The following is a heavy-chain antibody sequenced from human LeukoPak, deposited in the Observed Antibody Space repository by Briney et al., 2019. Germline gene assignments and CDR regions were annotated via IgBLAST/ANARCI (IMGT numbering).Heavy chain of an antibody. D-gene: IGHD3-10*01. Sequence: ASVKVSCKASGYTFTSYGISWVRQAPGQGLEWMGWISAYNGNTNYAQKLQGRVTMTTDTSTSTAYMELRSLRSDDTAVYYCARDRKYYSSGSYYTHWGQGTLVTVSS. V-gene: IGHV1-18*01. CDR3: ARDRKYYSSGSYYTH. CDR2: ISAYNGNT. J-gene: IGHJ4*02. CDR1: GYTFTSYG.